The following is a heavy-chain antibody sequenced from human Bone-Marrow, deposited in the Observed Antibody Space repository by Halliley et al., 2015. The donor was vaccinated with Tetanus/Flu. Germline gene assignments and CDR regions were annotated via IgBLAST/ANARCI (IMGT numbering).Heavy chain of an antibody. D-gene: IGHD3-22*01. J-gene: IGHJ6*02. CDR3: VRENDKGTGMAV. Sequence: SLRLSCAASGFSFSVNAMHWMRRAPGKGLEWVALISFDGTNIDYADSVKGRFSISRDNSKDTLYLEMNSLRPEDTAIYYCVRENDKGTGMAVWGQGPTFTVSS. V-gene: IGHV3-30-3*01. CDR1: GFSFSVNA. CDR2: ISFDGTNI.